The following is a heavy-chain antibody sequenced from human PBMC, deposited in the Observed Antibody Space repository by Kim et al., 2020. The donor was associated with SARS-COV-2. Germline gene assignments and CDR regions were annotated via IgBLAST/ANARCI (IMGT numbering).Heavy chain of an antibody. V-gene: IGHV3-11*06. D-gene: IGHD2-15*01. J-gene: IGHJ6*02. CDR3: ARMAATTPFYGMDV. Sequence: ADSVKGRFTISRDNAKNSLYLQMNSLRAEDTAVYYCARMAATTPFYGMDVWGQGTTVTVSS.